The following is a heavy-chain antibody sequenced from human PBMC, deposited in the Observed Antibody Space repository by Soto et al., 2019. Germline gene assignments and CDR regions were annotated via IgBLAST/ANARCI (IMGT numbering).Heavy chain of an antibody. V-gene: IGHV4-30-4*01. D-gene: IGHD5-18*01. J-gene: IGHJ4*02. CDR3: ASGGYSYAQYYFDY. CDR1: GGSISSGDYY. Sequence: QVQLQESGPGLVKPSQTLSLTCTVSGGSISSGDYYWSWIRQPPGKGLEWIGYIYYSGSTYYNPSVKSRVTTSVHTSKNQFSLKLSSVTAADTAVYYCASGGYSYAQYYFDYWGQGTLVTVSS. CDR2: IYYSGST.